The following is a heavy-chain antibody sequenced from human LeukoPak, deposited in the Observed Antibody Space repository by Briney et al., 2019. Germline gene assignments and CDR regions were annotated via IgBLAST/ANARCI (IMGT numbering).Heavy chain of an antibody. CDR2: IWYDGSNK. V-gene: IGHV3-30*02. CDR1: GFTFSSYG. CDR3: AKDQRFTMIVVVTEPLDY. D-gene: IGHD3-22*01. J-gene: IGHJ4*02. Sequence: GGSLRLSCAASGFTFSSYGMHWVRQAPGKGLEWVAVIWYDGSNKYYADSVKGRFTISRDNSKNTLYLQMNSLRAEDTAVYYCAKDQRFTMIVVVTEPLDYWGQGTLVTVSS.